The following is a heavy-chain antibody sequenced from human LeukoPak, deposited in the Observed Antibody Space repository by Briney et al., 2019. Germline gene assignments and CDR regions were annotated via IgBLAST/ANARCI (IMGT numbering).Heavy chain of an antibody. J-gene: IGHJ3*02. CDR3: ARGPGDYGDFDDAFDI. Sequence: PSETLSLTCTVSGGSISSYYWSWIRQPPGKGLEWIGYIYYSGSTNYNPSLKSRVTISVDTSKNQFSLNLSSVTAADTAVYYCARGPGDYGDFDDAFDIWGQGTMVAVSS. CDR2: IYYSGST. V-gene: IGHV4-59*01. CDR1: GGSISSYY. D-gene: IGHD4-17*01.